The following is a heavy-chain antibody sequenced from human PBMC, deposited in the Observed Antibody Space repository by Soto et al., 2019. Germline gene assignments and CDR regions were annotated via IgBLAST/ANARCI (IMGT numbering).Heavy chain of an antibody. J-gene: IGHJ4*02. CDR3: AKPLFYYYDSSGYYRDFDY. V-gene: IGHV3-23*01. CDR1: GFTFSSYA. D-gene: IGHD3-22*01. Sequence: LRLSCAASGFTFSSYAMSWVRQAPGKGLEWVSAISGSGGSTYYADSVKGRFTISRDNSKNTLYLQMNSLRAEDTAVYYCAKPLFYYYDSSGYYRDFDYWGQGTLVTVSS. CDR2: ISGSGGST.